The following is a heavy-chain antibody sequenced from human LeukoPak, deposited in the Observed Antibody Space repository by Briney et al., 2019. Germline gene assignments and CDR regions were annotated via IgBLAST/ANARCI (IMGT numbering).Heavy chain of an antibody. CDR2: ISYDGSNK. J-gene: IGHJ4*02. CDR1: GFTFSSYA. CDR3: ARGLRIRQLVAPYFDS. D-gene: IGHD6-6*01. Sequence: GGSLRLSCAASGFTFSSYAMHWVRQAPGKGLEWVAVISYDGSNKYYADSVKGRFTISRDNSKNTVYLRMNSLRREDTAVYHCARGLRIRQLVAPYFDSWGQGTLVSVSS. V-gene: IGHV3-30*04.